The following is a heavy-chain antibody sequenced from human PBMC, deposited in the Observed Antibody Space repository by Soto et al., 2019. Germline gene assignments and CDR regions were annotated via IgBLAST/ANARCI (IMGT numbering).Heavy chain of an antibody. Sequence: SVKVSCKASGGTFSSYAISWVRQAPGQGLEWMGGIIPIFGTANYAQKFQGRVTITADESTSTAYMELSSLRSEDTAVYYCARPQTEYSSGWDAFDIWGQGTMVTVSS. D-gene: IGHD6-19*01. V-gene: IGHV1-69*13. CDR1: GGTFSSYA. CDR3: ARPQTEYSSGWDAFDI. J-gene: IGHJ3*02. CDR2: IIPIFGTA.